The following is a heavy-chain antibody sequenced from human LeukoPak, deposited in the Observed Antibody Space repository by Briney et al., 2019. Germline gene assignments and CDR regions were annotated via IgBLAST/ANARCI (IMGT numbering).Heavy chain of an antibody. D-gene: IGHD6-6*01. Sequence: SETLSLTCTVSDASFSSDNYYWSWIRQPPGKGLEWIGYVYYSGSTNYNPSLKSRVTISVDTSKNQFSLKLSSMTAADTAVYYCARRKAVRPRDYYFDYWGQGTLVTVSS. J-gene: IGHJ4*02. CDR3: ARRKAVRPRDYYFDY. CDR1: DASFSSDNYY. V-gene: IGHV4-61*01. CDR2: VYYSGST.